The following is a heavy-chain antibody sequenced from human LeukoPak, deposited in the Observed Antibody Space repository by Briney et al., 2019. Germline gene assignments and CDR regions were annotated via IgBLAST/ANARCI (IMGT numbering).Heavy chain of an antibody. CDR1: GYTFTSYA. CDR2: INAGNGNT. V-gene: IGHV1-3*01. Sequence: ASVKVSCKASGYTFTSYAMHWVRQAPGQRLEWMGWINAGNGNTKYSQKLQGRVTITRDTSASAAYMELSSLRSEDTAVYYCARGGLVVAATIDYWGQGTLVTVSS. J-gene: IGHJ4*02. CDR3: ARGGLVVAATIDY. D-gene: IGHD2-15*01.